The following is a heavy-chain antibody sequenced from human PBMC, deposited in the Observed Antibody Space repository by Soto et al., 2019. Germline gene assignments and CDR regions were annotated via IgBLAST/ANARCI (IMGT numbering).Heavy chain of an antibody. CDR1: GYTFSGYY. J-gene: IGHJ4*02. D-gene: IGHD6-19*01. CDR3: ARAPQCLATNYFDY. V-gene: IGHV1-2*04. Sequence: ASVKVSCKASGYTFSGYYMHWVRQAPGQGLEWMGWINPNSGGTNYAQKFQGWVTMTRDTSISTAYMELSRLRSDDTAVYYCARAPQCLATNYFDYSRQGTLVTVSP. CDR2: INPNSGGT.